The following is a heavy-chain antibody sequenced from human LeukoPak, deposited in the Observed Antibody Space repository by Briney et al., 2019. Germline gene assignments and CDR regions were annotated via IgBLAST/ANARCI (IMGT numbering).Heavy chain of an antibody. V-gene: IGHV3-48*03. CDR3: AREAVAGYFDY. CDR1: GFTFSSYE. Sequence: PGGSLRLSCAASGFTFSSYEMNWVRQAPGKGLEWVSYISSSGSTTYYADSVKGRFTISRDNAKNSLYLQMNSLRAEDTAVYYCAREAVAGYFDYWGQGTLVTVSS. J-gene: IGHJ4*02. D-gene: IGHD6-19*01. CDR2: ISSSGSTT.